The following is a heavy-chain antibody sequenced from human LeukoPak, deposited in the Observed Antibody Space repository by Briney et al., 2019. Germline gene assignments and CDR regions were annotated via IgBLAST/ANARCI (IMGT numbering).Heavy chain of an antibody. Sequence: PSQTLSLTCAVSGGSISSGGYSWSWIRQPPGKGLEWIGYIYYSGSTYYNPSLKSRVTISVDTSKNQFSLKLSSVTAADTAVYYCARGLLSMIRGGSLLGRIDPWGQGTLVIVSS. CDR2: IYYSGST. D-gene: IGHD3-10*01. CDR3: ARGLLSMIRGGSLLGRIDP. V-gene: IGHV4-30-4*07. J-gene: IGHJ5*02. CDR1: GGSISSGGYS.